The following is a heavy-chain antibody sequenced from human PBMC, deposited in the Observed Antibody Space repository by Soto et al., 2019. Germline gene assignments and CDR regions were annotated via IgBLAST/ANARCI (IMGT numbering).Heavy chain of an antibody. CDR1: GASIDSNAYS. V-gene: IGHV4-30-2*01. CDR2: IYHSGRT. D-gene: IGHD1-26*01. J-gene: IGHJ4*02. CDR3: ARQERLGVNTFDY. Sequence: SETLSLTCTVSGASIDSNAYSWIWIRPPPGKGLEWIGYIYHSGRTYYNPSLKSRVTISVDRYENQFSLKLNSVTAADTAVYYCARQERLGVNTFDYWGQGNLVTVSS.